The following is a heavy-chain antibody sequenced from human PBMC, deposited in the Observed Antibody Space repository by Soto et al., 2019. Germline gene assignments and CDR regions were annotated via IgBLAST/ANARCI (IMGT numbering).Heavy chain of an antibody. J-gene: IGHJ4*02. CDR2: ISHRGST. Sequence: SETLSLTCAVYGGSFSDYYWSWVRQSPGKGLEWIGEISHRGSTNYNPSLKSRVTISIDTSKNQFSLELTSVTAADTAVYYCASIRITIHPCDYWGQGTLVTVSS. D-gene: IGHD3-3*01. V-gene: IGHV4-34*01. CDR1: GGSFSDYY. CDR3: ASIRITIHPCDY.